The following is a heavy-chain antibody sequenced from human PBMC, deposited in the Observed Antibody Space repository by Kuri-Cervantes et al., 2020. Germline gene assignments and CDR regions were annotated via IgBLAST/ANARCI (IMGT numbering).Heavy chain of an antibody. J-gene: IGHJ5*02. V-gene: IGHV4-59*13. CDR1: GGSISSYY. CDR2: IYYSGST. D-gene: IGHD1-7*01. Sequence: SETLSLTCTVSGGSISSYYWSWIRQPPGKGLEWIGYIYYSGSTNYNPSLKSRVTISVDTSKNQFSLKLSSVTVADTAVYYCARGRTQNWFDPWGQGTLVTVSS. CDR3: ARGRTQNWFDP.